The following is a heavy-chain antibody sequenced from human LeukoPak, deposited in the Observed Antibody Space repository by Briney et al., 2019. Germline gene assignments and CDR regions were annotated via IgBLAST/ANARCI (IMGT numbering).Heavy chain of an antibody. J-gene: IGHJ3*02. CDR2: INTNTGNP. CDR1: GYTFTSYA. CDR3: ARDYDELERRPHDAFDI. V-gene: IGHV7-4-1*02. Sequence: ASVKVSCKASGYTFTSYAMNWVRQAPGQGLEWMGWINTNTGNPTYAQGFTGRFVFSLDTSVSTAYLQISSLKAEDTAVYYCARDYDELERRPHDAFDIWGQGTMVTVSS. D-gene: IGHD1-1*01.